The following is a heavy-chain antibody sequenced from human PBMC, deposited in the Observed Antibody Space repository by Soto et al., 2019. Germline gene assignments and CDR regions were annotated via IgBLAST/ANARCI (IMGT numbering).Heavy chain of an antibody. Sequence: GGPLRLSCAASGFTVSSYAVHWVRQAPGKGLEWVAVISYDGSNKYYADSVKGRFTISRDNSKNTLYLQMNSLRAEDTAVYYCARDRCGYYDSSGCFDYWGQGTLVTVSS. CDR3: ARDRCGYYDSSGCFDY. CDR1: GFTVSSYA. CDR2: ISYDGSNK. V-gene: IGHV3-30-3*01. J-gene: IGHJ4*02. D-gene: IGHD3-22*01.